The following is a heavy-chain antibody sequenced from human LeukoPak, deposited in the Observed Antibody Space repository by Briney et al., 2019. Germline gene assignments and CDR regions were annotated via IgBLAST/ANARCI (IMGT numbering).Heavy chain of an antibody. CDR1: GGSISSSSYY. J-gene: IGHJ4*02. CDR2: IYYSGST. Sequence: PSETLSLTCTVSGGSISSSSYYWGWIRQPPGKGLEWIGYIYYSGSTNYNPSLKSRVTISVDTSKNQFSLKLSSVTAADTAVYYCARGLRSSSWIWGYWGQGTLVTVSS. D-gene: IGHD6-13*01. V-gene: IGHV4-61*05. CDR3: ARGLRSSSWIWGY.